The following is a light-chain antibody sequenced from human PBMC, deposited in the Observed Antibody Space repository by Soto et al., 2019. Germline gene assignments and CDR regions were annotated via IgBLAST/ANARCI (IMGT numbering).Light chain of an antibody. Sequence: QYALTQPRSVSGSPGQSVTISCTGTSSDVGGYNYVSWYQQHPGKVPKLMIFDVTTRPSGVPDRFSGSKSGYTASLTISGLQAEDEADYYCCSYAGRYSWVFGGGTKVTVL. J-gene: IGLJ3*02. V-gene: IGLV2-11*01. CDR3: CSYAGRYSWV. CDR2: DVT. CDR1: SSDVGGYNY.